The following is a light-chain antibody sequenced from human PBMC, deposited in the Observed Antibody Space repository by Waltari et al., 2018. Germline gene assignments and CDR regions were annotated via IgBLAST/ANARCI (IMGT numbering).Light chain of an antibody. J-gene: IGKJ2*01. CDR1: QGVGNN. Sequence: AIQMTQSPASLSASVGDRVTITCRASQGVGNNLTWYQQKPGKAPKSLIYTVSTLQTGVPSRFSGSGSGTAFTLIISSLHPEDFATYYCLQDQTYPHTFGQGTKLEIK. V-gene: IGKV1-6*01. CDR2: TVS. CDR3: LQDQTYPHT.